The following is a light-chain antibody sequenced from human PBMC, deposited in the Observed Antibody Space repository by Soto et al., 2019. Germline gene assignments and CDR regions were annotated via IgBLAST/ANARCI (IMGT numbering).Light chain of an antibody. Sequence: QSVLTQPPSASGTPGQRVTISCSGSSSNIGSNYVYWYQQLPGTAPKLLIYSNNQRPSGVPDRFSGSKSDTSASLAISGLRSEDEADYYCAAWDDSLSANWVFGGGTKVTVL. J-gene: IGLJ3*02. CDR1: SSNIGSNY. CDR2: SNN. V-gene: IGLV1-47*02. CDR3: AAWDDSLSANWV.